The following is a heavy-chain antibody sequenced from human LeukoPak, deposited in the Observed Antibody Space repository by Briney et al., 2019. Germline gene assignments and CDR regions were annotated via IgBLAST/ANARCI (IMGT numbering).Heavy chain of an antibody. D-gene: IGHD1-26*01. Sequence: GGSLRLSCAASGFTFSRYWMYWVRQAPGRGLVWVSHTNSDGSSTGYADSVKGRFTISRDNAKNTVYLQMNSLTAEDTAVYYCARDPYSGAYGDTYYYFMDVWGKGTTVTISS. CDR3: ARDPYSGAYGDTYYYFMDV. J-gene: IGHJ6*03. CDR1: GFTFSRYW. V-gene: IGHV3-74*01. CDR2: TNSDGSST.